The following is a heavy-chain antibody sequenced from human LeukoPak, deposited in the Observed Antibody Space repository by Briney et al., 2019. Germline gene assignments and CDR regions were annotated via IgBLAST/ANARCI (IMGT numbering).Heavy chain of an antibody. Sequence: QPGGSLRLSCAASGFTFSSYAMSWVRQAPGKGLEWVSAISGSGGSTYYADSVKGRFTISRDNAKNSLYLQMNSLRAEDTALYYCAKVGVRGVTRSARYWYFDLWGRGTLVTVSS. CDR2: ISGSGGST. CDR3: AKVGVRGVTRSARYWYFDL. D-gene: IGHD3-10*01. J-gene: IGHJ2*01. CDR1: GFTFSSYA. V-gene: IGHV3-23*01.